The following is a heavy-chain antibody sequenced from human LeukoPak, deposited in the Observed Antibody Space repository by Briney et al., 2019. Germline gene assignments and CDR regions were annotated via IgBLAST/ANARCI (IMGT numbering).Heavy chain of an antibody. CDR3: ARGGTLLWFGELLFRSARFDY. CDR1: GGSISSGNYY. CDR2: IYYSGST. J-gene: IGHJ4*02. D-gene: IGHD3-10*01. Sequence: SETLSLTCTVSGGSISSGNYYWGWIRQPPGKGLEWIGSIYYSGSTYYNPSLKSRVTISVDTSKNQFSLKLSSVTAADTAVYYCARGGTLLWFGELLFRSARFDYWGQGTLVTVSS. V-gene: IGHV4-39*01.